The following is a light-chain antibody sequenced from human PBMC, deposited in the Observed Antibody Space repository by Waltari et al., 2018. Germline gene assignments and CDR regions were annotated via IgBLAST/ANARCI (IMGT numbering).Light chain of an antibody. CDR3: AYYTGGSTLVL. Sequence: QSALTQAASVSGSPGQSITISCPGTNSDLGRYDYVSCYQQHPGKAPKRVIYDVNNRPSGVSNRFSGSKSDNPASLTISGLQAEDEADYYCAYYTGGSTLVLFGGVTRLTVL. CDR1: NSDLGRYDY. V-gene: IGLV2-14*03. J-gene: IGLJ3*02. CDR2: DVN.